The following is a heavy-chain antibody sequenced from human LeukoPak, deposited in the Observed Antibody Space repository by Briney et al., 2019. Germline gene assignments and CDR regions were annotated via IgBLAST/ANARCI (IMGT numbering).Heavy chain of an antibody. CDR1: GGSISSYY. Sequence: SETLSLTCTVSGGSISSYYWSWIWQPPGRGLEWIGYIYYSGSTNYNPSLKSRVTISVDTSKNRFSLKLSSVTAADTAVYYCARDPYYYYGMDVWGQGTTVTVSS. J-gene: IGHJ6*02. V-gene: IGHV4-59*01. CDR3: ARDPYYYYGMDV. CDR2: IYYSGST.